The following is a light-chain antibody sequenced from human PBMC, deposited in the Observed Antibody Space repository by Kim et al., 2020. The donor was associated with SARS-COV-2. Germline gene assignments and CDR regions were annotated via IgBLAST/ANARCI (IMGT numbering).Light chain of an antibody. CDR2: GTS. V-gene: IGKV3-20*01. J-gene: IGKJ4*01. CDR1: QIIDSRY. CDR3: QQYGSSPPVS. Sequence: PGESASPSCRASQIIDSRYLAWYQQKSGQAPRLLIYGTSTRATGIPDRFIGSGSGTDFTLTIRRLEPDDFAVYYCQQYGSSPPVSFGGGTKVDIK.